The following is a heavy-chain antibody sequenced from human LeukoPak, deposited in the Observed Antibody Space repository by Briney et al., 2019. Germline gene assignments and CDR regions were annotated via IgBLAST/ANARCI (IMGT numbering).Heavy chain of an antibody. D-gene: IGHD3-10*01. J-gene: IGHJ5*02. V-gene: IGHV4-59*06. Sequence: SETLSLTCNVSGGSISRSYWSWIRQHPGKGLEWIGYIYYSGSTYYNPSLKGRVTISVDTSKNQFSLKLSSVTAADTAVYYCTVWFGEANAPDNWFDPWGQGTLVTVSS. CDR1: GGSISRSY. CDR3: TVWFGEANAPDNWFDP. CDR2: IYYSGST.